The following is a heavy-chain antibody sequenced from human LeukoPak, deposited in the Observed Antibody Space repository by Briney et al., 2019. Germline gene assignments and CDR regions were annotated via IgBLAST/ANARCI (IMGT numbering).Heavy chain of an antibody. CDR2: ISSSSSYI. CDR3: ARDLRGSGSSDY. J-gene: IGHJ4*02. D-gene: IGHD3-10*01. V-gene: IGHV3-21*01. CDR1: GFTFSSYS. Sequence: GGSLRLSCAASGFTFSSYSMKWVRQAPGKGLEWVSSISSSSSYIYYADSVKGRFTISRDNAKNSLYLQMNSLRAEDTAVYYCARDLRGSGSSDYWGQGTLVTVSS.